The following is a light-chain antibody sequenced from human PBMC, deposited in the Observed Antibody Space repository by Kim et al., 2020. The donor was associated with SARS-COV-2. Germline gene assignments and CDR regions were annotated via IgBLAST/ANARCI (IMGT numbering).Light chain of an antibody. CDR2: GAS. J-gene: IGKJ1*01. V-gene: IGKV3-20*01. CDR3: QQYGSSLRT. CDR1: QSVSCSY. Sequence: SPGERATLSCRASQSVSCSYLAWYQQKPGQAPRLLIYGASSRATGIPDRFSGSGSGTDFTLTISRLEPEYFAVYYCQQYGSSLRTFGQGTKVEIK.